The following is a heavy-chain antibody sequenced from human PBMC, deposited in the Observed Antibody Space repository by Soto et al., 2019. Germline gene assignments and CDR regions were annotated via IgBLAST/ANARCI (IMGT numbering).Heavy chain of an antibody. CDR2: IVVGSGNT. Sequence: SVKVSCKASGFTFTSSAVQWVRQARGQRLEWIGWIVVGSGNTNYAQKFQERVTITRDMSTSTAYMELSSLRSEDTAVYYCAADVDTAMVNFDYWGQGTLVTVSS. J-gene: IGHJ4*02. CDR1: GFTFTSSA. D-gene: IGHD5-18*01. CDR3: AADVDTAMVNFDY. V-gene: IGHV1-58*01.